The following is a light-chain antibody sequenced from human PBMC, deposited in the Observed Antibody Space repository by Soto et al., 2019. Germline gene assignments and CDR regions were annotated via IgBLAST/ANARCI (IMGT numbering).Light chain of an antibody. J-gene: IGLJ2*01. CDR3: SSYACSNNLV. V-gene: IGLV2-8*01. Sequence: QSVLTQPPSASGSPGQSVTISCTGSSSDVGGYNYVSWYQQHPGKAPKLMIYEVSKRPSGVPDRFSGSKSGNTASMPVSGLQAEDEADYYCSSYACSNNLVFGGGTKVTVL. CDR1: SSDVGGYNY. CDR2: EVS.